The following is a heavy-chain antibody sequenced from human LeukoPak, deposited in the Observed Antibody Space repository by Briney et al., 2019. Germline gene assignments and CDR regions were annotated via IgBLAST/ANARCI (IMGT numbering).Heavy chain of an antibody. J-gene: IGHJ6*04. CDR1: GYRFTSYW. D-gene: IGHD3-10*01. CDR2: VYPVDSDS. Sequence: KAGESLKISCTGSGYRFTSYWIGWVRQMPGKGLEWMGIVYPVDSDSRYSPSFQGQVTISADKSLSTAYLQWSSLKASDTAIYYCARQPYGSWSYGMDVWGKGTTVTVSS. V-gene: IGHV5-51*01. CDR3: ARQPYGSWSYGMDV.